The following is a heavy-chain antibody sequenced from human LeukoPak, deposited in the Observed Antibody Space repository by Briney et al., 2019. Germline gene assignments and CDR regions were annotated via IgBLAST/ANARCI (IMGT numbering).Heavy chain of an antibody. CDR2: ISNDGSNK. D-gene: IGHD1-26*01. CDR3: ARDYSGNYYKGFDY. J-gene: IGHJ4*02. CDR1: GFTFSNNA. V-gene: IGHV3-30-3*01. Sequence: PPGGSLRLSCAASGFTFSNNAMHWVRQAPGKGLEWVAVISNDGSNKYYADSVKGRFTISRDNSRNTLYLQMNSLRADDTAVYYCARDYSGNYYKGFDYWGQGTLVTVSS.